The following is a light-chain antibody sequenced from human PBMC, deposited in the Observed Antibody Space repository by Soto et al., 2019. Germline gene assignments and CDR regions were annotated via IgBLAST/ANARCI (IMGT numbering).Light chain of an antibody. J-gene: IGLJ2*01. CDR3: SSYTTSTTRII. CDR1: SSDVGGYNH. Sequence: QSVLTQPASVSGSPGQSITISCTGSSSDVGGYNHVSWYQQHPGKAPKLMIYEVSNRPSGVSNRFSGSKSGNTASLTISGLQAEDDADYFCSSYTTSTTRIIFGGGTKLTVL. V-gene: IGLV2-14*01. CDR2: EVS.